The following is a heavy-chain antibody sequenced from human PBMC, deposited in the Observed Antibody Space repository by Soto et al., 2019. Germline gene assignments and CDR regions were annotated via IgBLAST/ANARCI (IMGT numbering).Heavy chain of an antibody. CDR1: GYLISSGYY. D-gene: IGHD2-8*02. CDR3: ARVLLVSVALYNFEY. CDR2: IDYSGRT. J-gene: IGHJ4*02. Sequence: GPGPEIASETLSLTCSVSGYLISSGYYWGWIRQTPGKGLEWLGSIDYSGRTYYNPPLKSRVTISLDTSKNQFSLRLSSVTAADTAVYYCARVLLVSVALYNFEYWGQGTLVTVSS. V-gene: IGHV4-38-2*02.